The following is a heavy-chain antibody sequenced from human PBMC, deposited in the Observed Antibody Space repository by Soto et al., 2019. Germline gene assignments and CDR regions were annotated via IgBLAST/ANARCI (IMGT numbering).Heavy chain of an antibody. D-gene: IGHD5-18*01. CDR1: GGSISSSSYY. Sequence: PSETLSLTCTVSGGSISSSSYYWGWIRQPPGKGLEWIGSIYYSGSTYYNPSLKSRVTISVDTSKNQFSLKLSSVTAADTAVYYCARLGDVDTAMGTIDYWGQGTLVTVSS. V-gene: IGHV4-39*01. CDR2: IYYSGST. CDR3: ARLGDVDTAMGTIDY. J-gene: IGHJ4*02.